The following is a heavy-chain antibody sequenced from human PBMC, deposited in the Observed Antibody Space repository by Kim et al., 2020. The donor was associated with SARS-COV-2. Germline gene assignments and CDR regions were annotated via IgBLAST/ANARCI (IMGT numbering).Heavy chain of an antibody. V-gene: IGHV3-30*07. Sequence: ADAVQGRFPISRANSKTTLDLQMNSLRAEDTAVYYCAREDYYDSSGSVGDYWGQGTLVTVSS. D-gene: IGHD3-22*01. J-gene: IGHJ4*02. CDR3: AREDYYDSSGSVGDY.